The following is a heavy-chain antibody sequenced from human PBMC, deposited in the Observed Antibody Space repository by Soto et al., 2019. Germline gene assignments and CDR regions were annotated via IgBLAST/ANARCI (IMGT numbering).Heavy chain of an antibody. CDR2: ISSSGITI. J-gene: IGHJ5*02. CDR1: GFTFSDYY. D-gene: IGHD3-10*01. V-gene: IGHV3-11*01. CDR3: ARIRYYDSGSSINWFDP. Sequence: QVPLVESGGGLVKPGGSLRLSCAASGFTFSDYYMSWIRQAPGKGLEWVSYISSSGITIYYADSLKGRFTISRDNADNSVDLQRNSLSAEDTAVYYCARIRYYDSGSSINWFDPCGQGTLVSVSS.